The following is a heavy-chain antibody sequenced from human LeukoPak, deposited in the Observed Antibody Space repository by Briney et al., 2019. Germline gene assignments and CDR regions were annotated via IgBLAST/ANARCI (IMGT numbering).Heavy chain of an antibody. CDR2: ISSSSSYI. V-gene: IGHV3-21*04. CDR3: AKDIQQWLVRWYYFDY. Sequence: GGSLRLSCAASGFTFSSYSMNWVRQAPGKGLEWGSSISSSSSYIYYADSVKGRFTISRDNAKNTLYLQMNSLRAEDTPVYYCAKDIQQWLVRWYYFDYWGQGTLVTVSS. J-gene: IGHJ4*02. CDR1: GFTFSSYS. D-gene: IGHD6-19*01.